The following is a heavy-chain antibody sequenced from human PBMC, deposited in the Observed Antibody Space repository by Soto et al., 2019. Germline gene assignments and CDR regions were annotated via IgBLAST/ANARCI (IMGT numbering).Heavy chain of an antibody. J-gene: IGHJ6*02. CDR3: ARGSGYYYYYGMDV. D-gene: IGHD6-19*01. CDR2: IYSGGST. CDR1: GFTVSSNY. V-gene: IGHV3-53*01. Sequence: GGSLRLSCAASGFTVSSNYMSWVRQAPGKGLEWVSVIYSGGSTYYADSVKGRFTISRDNSKNTLYLQMNSLRAEDTAVYYCARGSGYYYYYGMDVWGQGTTVTVSS.